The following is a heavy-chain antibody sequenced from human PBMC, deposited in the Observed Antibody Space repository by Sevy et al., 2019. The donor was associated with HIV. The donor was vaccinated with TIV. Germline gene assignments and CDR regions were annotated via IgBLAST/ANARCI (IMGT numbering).Heavy chain of an antibody. CDR1: GDSVSSNSAA. V-gene: IGHV6-1*01. D-gene: IGHD2-2*01. J-gene: IGHJ6*02. CDR2: TYYRSKWYK. Sequence: SQTLSLTCAISGDSVSSNSAAWNWIRQSPSRGLEWLGRTYYRSKWYKDYAVSVKSRITINPDTSKNQFSLQLNSVTPEDTAVYYCARGGWCSSTSCYYYYGMDVWGQGTTVTVSS. CDR3: ARGGWCSSTSCYYYYGMDV.